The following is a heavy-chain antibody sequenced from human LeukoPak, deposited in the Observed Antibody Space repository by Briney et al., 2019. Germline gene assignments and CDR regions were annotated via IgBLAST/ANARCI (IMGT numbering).Heavy chain of an antibody. CDR1: GFTFSSYA. CDR2: ISGSGGGT. CDR3: AKGVGSSWTFDY. V-gene: IGHV3-23*01. Sequence: GGSLRLSCAASGFTFSSYAMSWVRQAPGKGLEWVSTISGSGGGTFYADSVKGRFTISRDNSKNTLYLQMNSLRAEDTAVYYCAKGVGSSWTFDYWGQGTLVTVSS. J-gene: IGHJ4*02. D-gene: IGHD6-13*01.